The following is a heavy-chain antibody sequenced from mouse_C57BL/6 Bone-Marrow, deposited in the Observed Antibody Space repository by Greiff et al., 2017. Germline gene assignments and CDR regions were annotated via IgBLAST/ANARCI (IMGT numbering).Heavy chain of an antibody. D-gene: IGHD2-13*01. CDR2: IYPGSGNT. CDR1: GYSFTSYY. Sequence: VQLQQSGPELVKPGASVKISCKASGYSFTSYYIHWVKQRPGQGLEWIGWIYPGSGNTKYNEKFKGKATLTADTSSSTAYMQLSSLTSEDSAVYYCARRTTPYYFDYWGQGTTLTVSS. J-gene: IGHJ2*01. V-gene: IGHV1-66*01. CDR3: ARRTTPYYFDY.